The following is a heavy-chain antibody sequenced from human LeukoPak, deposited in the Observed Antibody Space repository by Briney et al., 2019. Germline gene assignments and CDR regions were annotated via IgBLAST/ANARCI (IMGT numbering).Heavy chain of an antibody. D-gene: IGHD2-15*01. Sequence: GGSLRLSCAASGFTFNNYTMNWVRQAPAKGRDWVSSISRNGIYIKYVDSVKGRFTVSRDNAKNSLYLQMNSLRAEDTAVYYCARDGLPATVANWFDPWGQGTLVTVSS. CDR2: ISRNGIYI. J-gene: IGHJ5*02. V-gene: IGHV3-21*01. CDR1: GFTFNNYT. CDR3: ARDGLPATVANWFDP.